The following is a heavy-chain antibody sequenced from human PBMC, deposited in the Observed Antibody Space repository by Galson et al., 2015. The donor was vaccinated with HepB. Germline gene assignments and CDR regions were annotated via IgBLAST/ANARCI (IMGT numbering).Heavy chain of an antibody. Sequence: SLRLSCAASEFTFNNYAVHWVRQAPGKGLEWVAVISYDGSNKYYADSVKGRFTISRDNSKNTLYLHMNSLRPEDTAVYYCARAGCGGDCYWASHWGQGTLVTVAS. CDR1: EFTFNNYA. J-gene: IGHJ4*02. D-gene: IGHD2-21*02. CDR3: ARAGCGGDCYWASH. CDR2: ISYDGSNK. V-gene: IGHV3-30-3*01.